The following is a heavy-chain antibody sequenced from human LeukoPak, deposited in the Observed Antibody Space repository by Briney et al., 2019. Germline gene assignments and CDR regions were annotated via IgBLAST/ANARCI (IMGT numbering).Heavy chain of an antibody. Sequence: SVKVSCKASGGTFNNYAISWVRQAPGQGLEWMGGIIPMYGTADYAQKFQGRVTITADASTSTAYVDLSSLRSEDTAVYYCARNYYGSGSYWVFDYWGQGTLVTVSS. V-gene: IGHV1-69*13. CDR1: GGTFNNYA. CDR3: ARNYYGSGSYWVFDY. D-gene: IGHD3-10*01. J-gene: IGHJ4*02. CDR2: IIPMYGTA.